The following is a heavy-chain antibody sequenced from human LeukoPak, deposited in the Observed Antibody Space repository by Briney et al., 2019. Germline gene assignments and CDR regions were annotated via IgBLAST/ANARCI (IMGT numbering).Heavy chain of an antibody. CDR3: AKTPTPHDYGDYEVFVLGY. D-gene: IGHD4-17*01. J-gene: IGHJ4*02. CDR1: GFTFSSYG. V-gene: IGHV3-30*18. Sequence: GGSLRLSCAASGFTFSSYGMHWVRQAPGKGLEWVAVISYDGSNKYYADSVKGRFTISRDNSKNTLYLQMNSLRAEDTAVYYCAKTPTPHDYGDYEVFVLGYWGQGTLVTVSS. CDR2: ISYDGSNK.